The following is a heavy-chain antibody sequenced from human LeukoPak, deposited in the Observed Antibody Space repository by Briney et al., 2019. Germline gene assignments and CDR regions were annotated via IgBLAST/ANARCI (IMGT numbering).Heavy chain of an antibody. D-gene: IGHD1-7*01. J-gene: IGHJ4*02. CDR3: AVAPQSELLQIDL. CDR2: ISYDGSNK. V-gene: IGHV3-30*03. Sequence: GGSLRLSCAASGFTFSSYGIHWLRQAPGKGLEWVAVISYDGSNKYYADSVKGRFTISRDNSKNTLYLQMNSLRAGDTAVYYCAVAPQSELLQIDLWGQGTLVTVSS. CDR1: GFTFSSYG.